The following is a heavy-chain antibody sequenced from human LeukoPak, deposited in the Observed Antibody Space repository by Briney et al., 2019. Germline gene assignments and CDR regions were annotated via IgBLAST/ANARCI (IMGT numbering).Heavy chain of an antibody. J-gene: IGHJ2*01. Sequence: PSETLSLTCAVYGGSFSGYYWSWIRQPPGKGLEWIGEINHSGSTNYNPFLKSRVTISVDTSKNQFSLKLSSVTAADTAVYYCARRQYCSSTSCYGWYFDLWGRGTLVTVSS. D-gene: IGHD2-2*01. V-gene: IGHV4-34*01. CDR2: INHSGST. CDR1: GGSFSGYY. CDR3: ARRQYCSSTSCYGWYFDL.